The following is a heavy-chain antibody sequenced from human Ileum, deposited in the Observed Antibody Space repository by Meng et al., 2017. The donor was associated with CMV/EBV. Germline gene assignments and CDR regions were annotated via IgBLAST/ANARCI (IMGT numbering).Heavy chain of an antibody. J-gene: IGHJ4*02. CDR1: GGSITSYY. CDR2: IYVSGST. D-gene: IGHD1-14*01. CDR3: AKGTGVTDPFDY. V-gene: IGHV4-4*07. Sequence: QVQLQESGPRPVKPSETLSLTCSISGGSITSYYWSWIRQPAGKGLEWIGRIYVSGSTNYNPSLKSRVTMSVDTSKNQFSLKLSSVTAADTAIYYCAKGTGVTDPFDYWGQGTLVTVSS.